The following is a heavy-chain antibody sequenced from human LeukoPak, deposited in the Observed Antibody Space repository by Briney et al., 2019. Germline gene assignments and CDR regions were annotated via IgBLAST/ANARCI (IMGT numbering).Heavy chain of an antibody. D-gene: IGHD3-10*01. Sequence: PGGSLRLSCAASGFTFSDYYMSWIRQAPGKGLEWVSSISSSSSYIYYADSVKGRFTISRDNAKNSLYLQMNSLRAEDTAVYYCARDPRLLWFGELLEYYFDYWGQGTLVTVSS. CDR2: ISSSSSYI. J-gene: IGHJ4*02. V-gene: IGHV3-11*06. CDR3: ARDPRLLWFGELLEYYFDY. CDR1: GFTFSDYY.